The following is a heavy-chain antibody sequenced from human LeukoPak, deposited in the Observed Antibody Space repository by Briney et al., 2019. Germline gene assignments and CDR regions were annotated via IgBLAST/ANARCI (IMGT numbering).Heavy chain of an antibody. CDR1: GFSLSTSGGG. Sequence: GSGPTLLKPTQALTLTCTFSGFSLSTSGGGVGWIRQPQGKALEWLSLNNWHDDKSYSTYMKSRITITEESTKNQVVLTMTNMDPVDTATYYCAHRRYCSSTSCYRDAFDIWGQGTMVTVSS. V-gene: IGHV2-5*01. D-gene: IGHD2-2*02. CDR2: NNWHDDK. J-gene: IGHJ3*02. CDR3: AHRRYCSSTSCYRDAFDI.